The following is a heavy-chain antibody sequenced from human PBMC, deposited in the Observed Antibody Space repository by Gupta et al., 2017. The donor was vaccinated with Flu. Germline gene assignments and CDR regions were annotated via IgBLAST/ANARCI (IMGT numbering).Heavy chain of an antibody. J-gene: IGHJ5*02. V-gene: IGHV1-18*01. Sequence: SVLFTCIYSGYTFTSYGISWVRQAPGQGLEWMGWISAYNGNTNYAQKLQGRVTMTTDTSTSTAYMELRSLRSDDTAVYYCARDDKENWFDPWGQGTLVTVSS. CDR3: ARDDKENWFDP. CDR2: ISAYNGNT. CDR1: GYTFTSYG.